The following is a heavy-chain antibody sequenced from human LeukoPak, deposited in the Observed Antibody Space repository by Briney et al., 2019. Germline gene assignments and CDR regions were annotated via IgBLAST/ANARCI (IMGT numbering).Heavy chain of an antibody. CDR2: IYTSGST. D-gene: IGHD3-22*01. CDR1: GGSISSYY. Sequence: SETLSLTCTVSGGSISSYYWSWIRQPAGKGLEWIGRIYTSGSTDYNPSLKSRVTMSVDTSKNQFSLKLSSVTAADTAVYYCARVTGYMIEDYFDYWGQGTLVTVSS. CDR3: ARVTGYMIEDYFDY. J-gene: IGHJ4*02. V-gene: IGHV4-4*07.